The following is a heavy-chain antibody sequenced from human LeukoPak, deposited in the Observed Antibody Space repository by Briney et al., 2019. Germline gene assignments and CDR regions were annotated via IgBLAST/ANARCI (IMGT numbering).Heavy chain of an antibody. J-gene: IGHJ4*02. CDR2: ISSSGSTI. CDR1: GFTFSSYE. CDR3: ARVHHSSWFHTFDY. D-gene: IGHD6-13*01. V-gene: IGHV3-48*03. Sequence: GGSLRLSCAASGFTFSSYEMNWVRQAPAKGLEWVSYISSSGSTIYYADSVKGRFTISRDNAKNSLYLQMNSLRAEDTAVYYCARVHHSSWFHTFDYLGQGTLVTVS.